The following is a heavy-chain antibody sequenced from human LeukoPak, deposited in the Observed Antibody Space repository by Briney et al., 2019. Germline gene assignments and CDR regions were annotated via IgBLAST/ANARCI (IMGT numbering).Heavy chain of an antibody. J-gene: IGHJ2*01. CDR3: ARGSVGYCSSTSCSINWYFDL. CDR2: MNPNSGNT. CDR1: GYTFTSYD. Sequence: ASVKVSCKASGYTFTSYDINWVRQATGQGLEWMGWMNPNSGNTGYAQKFQGRVTMTRNTSISTAYMELSSLRSEDTAVYYCARGSVGYCSSTSCSINWYFDLWGRGTLVTVSS. D-gene: IGHD2-2*01. V-gene: IGHV1-8*01.